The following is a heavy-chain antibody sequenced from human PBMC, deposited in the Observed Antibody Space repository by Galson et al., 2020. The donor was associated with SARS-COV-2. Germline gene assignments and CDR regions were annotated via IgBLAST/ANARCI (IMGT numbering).Heavy chain of an antibody. D-gene: IGHD3-22*01. CDR3: AKHGIEDYYDSSGFYNA. CDR2: ISGSGGRT. V-gene: IGHV3-23*01. CDR1: GFAFSTYA. J-gene: IGHJ5*02. Sequence: GGSLRLSCAASGFAFSTYAITWVRQAPGKGLERVSVISGSGGRTYYADSVKGRFAVSRDNSKNTLYLQMNSLRAEDTAVYHCAKHGIEDYYDSSGFYNAWGQGTPVTVSS.